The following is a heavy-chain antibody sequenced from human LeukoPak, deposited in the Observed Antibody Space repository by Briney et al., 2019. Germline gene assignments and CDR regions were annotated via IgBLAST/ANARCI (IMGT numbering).Heavy chain of an antibody. CDR1: GGSFSGYY. J-gene: IGHJ6*03. V-gene: IGHV4-34*01. CDR2: INHSGST. CDR3: ARRGRVLYYYYYMDV. D-gene: IGHD1-1*01. Sequence: PSETLSLTCAVYGGSFSGYYWSWIRQPPGKGLEWIGEINHSGSTNYNPSLKSRVTISVDTSKNQFSLKLSSVTAADTAVYYCARRGRVLYYYYYMDVWGKGTTVTISS.